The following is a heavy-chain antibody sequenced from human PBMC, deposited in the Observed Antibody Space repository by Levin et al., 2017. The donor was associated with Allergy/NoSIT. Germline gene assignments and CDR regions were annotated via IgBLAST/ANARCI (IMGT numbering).Heavy chain of an antibody. J-gene: IGHJ4*02. V-gene: IGHV3-48*03. CDR3: ARQLGNFWSGYNYFDY. CDR2: ISSTSSTI. D-gene: IGHD3-3*01. CDR1: GFTFSSYE. Sequence: LSLTCAASGFTFSSYEMNWVRRAPGKGLEWVSYISSTSSTIYSADSVKGRFTISRDNAKNSLYLHMNSLRAEDTAVYYCARQLGNFWSGYNYFDYWGQGTLVTVSS.